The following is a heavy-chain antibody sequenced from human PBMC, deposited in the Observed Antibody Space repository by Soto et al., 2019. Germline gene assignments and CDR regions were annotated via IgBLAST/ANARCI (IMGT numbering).Heavy chain of an antibody. Sequence: GGSLRLSCAASGFTFSSYAMNWVRQAPGKGLEWVALISYDGSNKYYADSVRGRFTISRDSSTNTLFLQMNSLRAADTAVYYCGRCTSTSCHLGSDYWGQGTLVTVYS. CDR3: GRCTSTSCHLGSDY. D-gene: IGHD2-2*01. V-gene: IGHV3-30-3*01. CDR2: ISYDGSNK. CDR1: GFTFSSYA. J-gene: IGHJ4*02.